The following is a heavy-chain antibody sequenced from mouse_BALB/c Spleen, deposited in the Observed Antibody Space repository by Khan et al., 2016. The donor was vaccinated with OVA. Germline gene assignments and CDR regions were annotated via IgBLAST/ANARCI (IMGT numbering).Heavy chain of an antibody. CDR2: ISGDSSTI. Sequence: EVELVESGGGLVQPGGSRKLSCAASGFTFSSYGMHWVRQAPEKGLEWVAYISGDSSTIYYTDTVKGRFTISRDNPKKTLSLQMTSLMSDDTAMYYCATSYYYGYYFDYWGPGTTLTVSS. D-gene: IGHD1-1*01. J-gene: IGHJ2*01. V-gene: IGHV5-17*02. CDR1: GFTFSSYG. CDR3: ATSYYYGYYFDY.